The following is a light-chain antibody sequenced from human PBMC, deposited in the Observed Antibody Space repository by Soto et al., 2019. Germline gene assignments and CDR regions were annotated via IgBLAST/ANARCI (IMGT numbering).Light chain of an antibody. Sequence: QSALTQPASVSGSPGQSITISCTGTSSDIGSYTLVSWYQQHPGKAPKVMIYEVDKWPSGVSTRFSGSRSGNTASLTISGLQDEDEADYFCCSYAGGFTYVFGTGTKVTVL. CDR1: SSDIGSYTL. CDR3: CSYAGGFTYV. J-gene: IGLJ1*01. V-gene: IGLV2-23*02. CDR2: EVD.